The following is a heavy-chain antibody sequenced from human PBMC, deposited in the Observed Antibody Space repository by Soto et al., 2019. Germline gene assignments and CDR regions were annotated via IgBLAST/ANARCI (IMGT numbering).Heavy chain of an antibody. V-gene: IGHV3-53*01. D-gene: IGHD2-2*01. CDR3: ATDGPGITRGYFDY. Sequence: EVQLVESGGGWIQPGGSLRLSCAASGLIVSSTYLSLVRQGPWKGLEWVSIIYSGGTTYYADSVKGRLTISRDNSKNTLYFQMNSLRAEDTAVYYCATDGPGITRGYFDYRGQGTLVTVSS. J-gene: IGHJ4*02. CDR1: GLIVSSTY. CDR2: IYSGGTT.